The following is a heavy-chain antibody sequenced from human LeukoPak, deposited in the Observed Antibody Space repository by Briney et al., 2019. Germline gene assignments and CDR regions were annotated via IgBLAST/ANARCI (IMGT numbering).Heavy chain of an antibody. D-gene: IGHD6-19*01. CDR2: IYGGGST. Sequence: GGSLRLSCAATGLSVSSNFMSWVRQAPGKGLEWVSVIYGGGSTYYADSVKGRFTISRDTPKNTLYLQMNSLRVEDTTVYYCASWPVGWYGEDSWGQGTLVTVSS. CDR1: GLSVSSNF. V-gene: IGHV3-53*01. J-gene: IGHJ4*02. CDR3: ASWPVGWYGEDS.